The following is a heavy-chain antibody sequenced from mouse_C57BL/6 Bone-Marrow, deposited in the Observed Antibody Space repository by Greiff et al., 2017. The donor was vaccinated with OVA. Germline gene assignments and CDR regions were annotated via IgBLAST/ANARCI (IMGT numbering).Heavy chain of an antibody. CDR1: GYTFTDYY. V-gene: IGHV1-75*01. CDR2: IFPGSGST. D-gene: IGHD1-1*01. Sequence: QVQLQQSGPELVKPGASVKISCKASGYTFTDYYINWVKQRPGQGLEWIGWIFPGSGSTYYNEKFKGKATLTVDKSSSTAYMLLSSLTSEDSAVYFCARAGYYGSSYRVYFDYWGQGTTLTVSS. CDR3: ARAGYYGSSYRVYFDY. J-gene: IGHJ2*01.